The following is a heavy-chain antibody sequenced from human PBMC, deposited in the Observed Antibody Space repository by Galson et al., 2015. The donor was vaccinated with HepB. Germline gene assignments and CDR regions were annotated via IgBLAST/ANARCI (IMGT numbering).Heavy chain of an antibody. CDR1: GFTFSSYW. CDR2: IKQDGSEK. D-gene: IGHD3-22*01. Sequence: SLRLSCAASGFTFSSYWMSWVRQAPGKGLEWVANIKQDGSEKYYVDSVKGRFTISRDNAKNSLYLQMNSLRAEDTAVYYCARDYPVMYYYDSSGYPSGGDAFDIWGQGTMVTVSS. CDR3: ARDYPVMYYYDSSGYPSGGDAFDI. J-gene: IGHJ3*02. V-gene: IGHV3-7*03.